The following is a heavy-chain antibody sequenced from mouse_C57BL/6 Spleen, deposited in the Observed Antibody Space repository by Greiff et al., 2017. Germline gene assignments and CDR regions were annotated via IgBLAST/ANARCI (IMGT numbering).Heavy chain of an antibody. Sequence: VQLQQSGAELVKPGASVKLSCKASGYAFSSYWMHWVKQRPGQGLEWIGQIYPGDGDTNYNGKFKGKATLTADKSSSTAYMQLSSLTSEDSAVYVCARGDYSNYLYAMDYWGQGTSVTVSS. V-gene: IGHV1-80*01. D-gene: IGHD2-5*01. J-gene: IGHJ4*01. CDR2: IYPGDGDT. CDR1: GYAFSSYW. CDR3: ARGDYSNYLYAMDY.